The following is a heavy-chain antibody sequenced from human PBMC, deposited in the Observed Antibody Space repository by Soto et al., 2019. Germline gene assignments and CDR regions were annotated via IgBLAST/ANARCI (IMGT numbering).Heavy chain of an antibody. Sequence: GGSLRLSCAASGFTFSDYYMSWIRQAPGKGLEWVPYISSSSSYTNYADSVKGRFTISRDNAKNSLYLQMNSLRAEDTAVYYCASRPSESPALGMDVWGQGTTVTVSS. CDR1: GFTFSDYY. J-gene: IGHJ6*02. V-gene: IGHV3-11*06. CDR3: ASRPSESPALGMDV. CDR2: ISSSSSYT.